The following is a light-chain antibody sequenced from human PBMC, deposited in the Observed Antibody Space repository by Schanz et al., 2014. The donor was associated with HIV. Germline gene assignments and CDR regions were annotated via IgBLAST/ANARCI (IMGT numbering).Light chain of an antibody. CDR3: QQYGTSPLT. Sequence: EIVMTQSPATLYVSPGEGATLSCRASQSISNNLAWYQHKPGQAPRLLIYGASSRATGIPDRFSGSGSGTDFTLSISRLEPEDFAVYYCQQYGTSPLTFGGGTKVEIK. CDR2: GAS. V-gene: IGKV3-20*01. CDR1: QSISNN. J-gene: IGKJ4*01.